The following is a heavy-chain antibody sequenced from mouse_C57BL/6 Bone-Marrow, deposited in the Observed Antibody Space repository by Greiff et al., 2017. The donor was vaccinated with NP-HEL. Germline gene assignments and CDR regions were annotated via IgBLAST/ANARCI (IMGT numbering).Heavy chain of an antibody. CDR2: INPNNGGT. CDR1: GYTFTDYN. CDR3: ARKGNSNYDWFAY. V-gene: IGHV1-18*01. Sequence: VQLKESGPELVKPGASVKIPCKASGYTFTDYNMDWVKQSHGKSLEWIGDINPNNGGTIYNQKFKGKATLTVDKSSSTAYMELRSLTSEDTAVYYCARKGNSNYDWFAYWGQGTLVTVSA. D-gene: IGHD2-5*01. J-gene: IGHJ3*01.